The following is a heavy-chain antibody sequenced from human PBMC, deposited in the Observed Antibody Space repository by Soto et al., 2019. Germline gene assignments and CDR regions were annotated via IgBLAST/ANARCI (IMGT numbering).Heavy chain of an antibody. V-gene: IGHV3-23*01. CDR3: AQRGHLIGYFRFDY. Sequence: EEQLLESGGGLVQPGGSLRLSCAASGFTFNNHAMTWVRQAPGKGLEWVSTISGRGDITYYADSVKGRFSISRDNSKNTLYLQMNSLRAEDTAVYYCAQRGHLIGYFRFDYWGQGTLVTVSS. CDR2: ISGRGDIT. CDR1: GFTFNNHA. D-gene: IGHD3-9*01. J-gene: IGHJ4*02.